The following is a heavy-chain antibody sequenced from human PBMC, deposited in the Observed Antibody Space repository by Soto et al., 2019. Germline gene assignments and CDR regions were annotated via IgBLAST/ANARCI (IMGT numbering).Heavy chain of an antibody. Sequence: GGSLRLSCAASGFTFDDYTMHWVRQAPGKGLEWVSLISWDGGSTYYADSVKGRFTISRDNSKNSLYLQMNSLRTEDTALYYCAKGPDSSGYIDYWGQGTLVTVSS. J-gene: IGHJ4*02. V-gene: IGHV3-43*01. D-gene: IGHD3-22*01. CDR2: ISWDGGST. CDR3: AKGPDSSGYIDY. CDR1: GFTFDDYT.